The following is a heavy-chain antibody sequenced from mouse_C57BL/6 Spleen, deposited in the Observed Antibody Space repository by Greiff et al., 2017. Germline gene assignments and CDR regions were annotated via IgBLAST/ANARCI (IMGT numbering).Heavy chain of an antibody. CDR1: GYTFTSYW. CDR2: IDPSDSET. D-gene: IGHD2-4*01. V-gene: IGHV1-52*01. J-gene: IGHJ2*01. CDR3: ARGLRQRGYFDY. Sequence: QVQLQQPGAELVRPGSSVKLSCKASGYTFTSYWMHWVKQRPIQGLEWIGNIDPSDSETHYNQKFKDKATLTVDKSSSTAYMQLSSLTSEDSAVYYCARGLRQRGYFDYCGQGTTLTVSS.